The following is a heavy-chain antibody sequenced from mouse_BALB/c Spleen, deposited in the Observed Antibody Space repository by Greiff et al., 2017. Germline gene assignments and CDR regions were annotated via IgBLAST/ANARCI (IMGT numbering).Heavy chain of an antibody. CDR2: INPSNGCT. D-gene: IGHD4-1*02. V-gene: IGHV1S81*02. J-gene: IGHJ3*01. CDR1: GYTFTSYW. CDR3: ARGGPTAGFAY. Sequence: QVQLKQPGAELVKPGASVKLSCKASGYTFTSYWMHWVKQRPGQGLEWIGEINPSNGCTNYNEKFKSKATLTVDKSSSTAYMQLSSQTSEDSAVYYCARGGPTAGFAYWGQGTLVTVSA.